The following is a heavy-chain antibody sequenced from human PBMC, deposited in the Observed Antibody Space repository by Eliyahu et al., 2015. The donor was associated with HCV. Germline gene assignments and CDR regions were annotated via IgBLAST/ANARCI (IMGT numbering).Heavy chain of an antibody. CDR2: MNPNSGNT. Sequence: QVQLVQSGAEVKKPGASVKVSCKASGYTFTSYDINWVRQATGQGLEWMGWMNPNSGNTGYAQKFQGRVTMTRNTSISTAYMELSSLRSEDTAVYYCARGRLPAAIYGGDWFDPWGQGTLVTVSS. D-gene: IGHD2-2*01. V-gene: IGHV1-8*01. J-gene: IGHJ5*02. CDR3: ARGRLPAAIYGGDWFDP. CDR1: GYTFTSYD.